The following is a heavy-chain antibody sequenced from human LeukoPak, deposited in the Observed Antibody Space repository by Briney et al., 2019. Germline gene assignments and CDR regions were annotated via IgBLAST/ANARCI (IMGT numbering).Heavy chain of an antibody. J-gene: IGHJ4*02. Sequence: GGSLRLSCTASGFTFSSYAMSWVRQVPGKGLEGVSGISASGGNTYHADSVKGRFTISRDNSKNTLYLQMKSLRAEDTAVYYCARLVWLARNFYYWGQGTLLTVSS. CDR1: GFTFSSYA. D-gene: IGHD6-19*01. CDR2: ISASGGNT. V-gene: IGHV3-23*01. CDR3: ARLVWLARNFYY.